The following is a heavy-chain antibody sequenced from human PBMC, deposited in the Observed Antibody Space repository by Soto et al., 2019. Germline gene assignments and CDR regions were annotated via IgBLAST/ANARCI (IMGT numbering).Heavy chain of an antibody. J-gene: IGHJ4*02. CDR1: GFPFTSYA. CDR3: AKPGLTVAGTRYFDH. V-gene: IGHV3-23*03. Sequence: EVQLLEAGGGLVQPGGSLRLSCAASGFPFTSYAMSWVRQAPGKGLEWVSDIGSDGTAIHYVDSVKGRFTIQKDNSKDTLYLQMNILRAADTAVYYCAKPGLTVAGTRYFDHWGQGTLVTVSS. D-gene: IGHD6-19*01. CDR2: IGSDGTAI.